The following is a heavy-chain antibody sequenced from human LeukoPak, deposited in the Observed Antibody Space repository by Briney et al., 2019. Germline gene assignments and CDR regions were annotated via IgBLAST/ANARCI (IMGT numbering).Heavy chain of an antibody. CDR2: ISYDGSNK. J-gene: IGHJ5*02. V-gene: IGHV3-30-3*01. Sequence: GRSLRLSCAASGFTFSTYAMHWVRQAPGKGLEWVAVISYDGSNKYYADSVKGRFTISRDNSKSTLYLQMNILRTEDTAVYYCAKEGTPQVSTWYDLWGQGTQVIVSS. CDR3: AKEGTPQVSTWYDL. D-gene: IGHD3-10*01. CDR1: GFTFSTYA.